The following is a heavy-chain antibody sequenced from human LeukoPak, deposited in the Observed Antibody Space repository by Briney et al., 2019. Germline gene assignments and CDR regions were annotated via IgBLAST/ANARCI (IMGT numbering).Heavy chain of an antibody. CDR2: MNPNSGNT. V-gene: IGHV1-8*01. J-gene: IGHJ6*03. Sequence: ASVKVSCKASGYTFTSYDINWVRQATGQGLEWMGWMNPNSGNTGYAQKFQGRVTMTRDTSTSTVYMELSSLRSEDTAVYHCARGLQWFGESHATYYMDVWGKGTTVTVSS. CDR1: GYTFTSYD. D-gene: IGHD3-10*01. CDR3: ARGLQWFGESHATYYMDV.